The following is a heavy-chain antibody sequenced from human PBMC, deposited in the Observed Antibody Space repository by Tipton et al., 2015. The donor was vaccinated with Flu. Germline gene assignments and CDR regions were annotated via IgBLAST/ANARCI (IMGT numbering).Heavy chain of an antibody. J-gene: IGHJ4*02. CDR3: ARYYFGSGSYYPRYVDY. CDR2: INYSGSV. D-gene: IGHD3-10*01. Sequence: LRLSCTVSGGSISSGEYYWSWIRQHPGKGLEWIAYINYSGSVYYNPSLKSRVTISVDTSKNQFSLKLSSVTAADTAVYYCARYYFGSGSYYPRYVDYWGQATLVTVSS. V-gene: IGHV4-31*03. CDR1: GGSISSGEYY.